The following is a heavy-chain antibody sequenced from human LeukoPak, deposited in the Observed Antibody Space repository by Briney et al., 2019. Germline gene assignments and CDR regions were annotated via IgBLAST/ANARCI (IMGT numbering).Heavy chain of an antibody. Sequence: SVKVSCKASGGTFSSYAISWVRQAPGQGLEWMGGIIPIFGTANYAQKFQGRVTITADESTSTAYMELSSLRSEDTAVYYCASPKSDSSGYYYAYFQHWGQGTLVTVSS. CDR1: GGTFSSYA. V-gene: IGHV1-69*13. D-gene: IGHD3-22*01. CDR2: IIPIFGTA. CDR3: ASPKSDSSGYYYAYFQH. J-gene: IGHJ1*01.